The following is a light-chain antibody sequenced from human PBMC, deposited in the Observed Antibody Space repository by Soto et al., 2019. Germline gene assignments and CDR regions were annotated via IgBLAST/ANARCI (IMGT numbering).Light chain of an antibody. Sequence: DIPMTQASSLSASVGDRVTITCRASQDISNYLAWYQQKPGKAPKLLIFAASILPSGVPSRFSGGGSGTDFTLTISSLQPEDVATYYCQKYNSAPRTFGQGTKLEIK. CDR1: QDISNY. J-gene: IGKJ2*01. V-gene: IGKV1-27*01. CDR2: AAS. CDR3: QKYNSAPRT.